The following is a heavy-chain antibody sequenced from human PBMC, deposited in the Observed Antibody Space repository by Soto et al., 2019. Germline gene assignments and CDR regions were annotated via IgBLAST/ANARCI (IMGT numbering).Heavy chain of an antibody. D-gene: IGHD1-26*01. J-gene: IGHJ4*02. CDR3: ARSWNKVGAAFAIGYFDF. Sequence: ASVKVSCKASGYTLTNYAISWVRQAPGQRPEWMGWINTYNGNSNYAQKFQGRVTMTTDTSTNTAYMDLSRLRSDDTAVYYCARSWNKVGAAFAIGYFDFWGLGTLVTVSS. CDR2: INTYNGNS. CDR1: GYTLTNYA. V-gene: IGHV1-18*01.